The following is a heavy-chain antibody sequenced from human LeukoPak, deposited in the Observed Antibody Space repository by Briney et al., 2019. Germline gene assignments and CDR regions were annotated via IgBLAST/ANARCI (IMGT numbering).Heavy chain of an antibody. Sequence: ASVKVSCKASGYTFTSYGISWVPQAPGQGLEWRGWISAYNGNTDYAQKLQGRVTMTTDTSTSTAYMELRSLRSDDTAVYYCARLASHDFWSGYPNWFDPWGQGTLVTVSS. J-gene: IGHJ5*02. CDR3: ARLASHDFWSGYPNWFDP. CDR2: ISAYNGNT. V-gene: IGHV1-18*01. D-gene: IGHD3-3*01. CDR1: GYTFTSYG.